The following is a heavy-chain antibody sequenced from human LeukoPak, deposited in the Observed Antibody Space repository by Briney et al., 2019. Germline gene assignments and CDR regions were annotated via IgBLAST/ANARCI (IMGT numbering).Heavy chain of an antibody. Sequence: GGSLRLSCAASGFTFSSYGMHWVRQAPGKGLEWVAVISYDGSNKYYADSVKGRFTISRDNAKNSLYLQMNSLRAEDTAVYHCAKDPEGIVVVPAAIDFWGQGTLVTVSS. D-gene: IGHD2-2*01. CDR2: ISYDGSNK. CDR3: AKDPEGIVVVPAAIDF. J-gene: IGHJ4*02. V-gene: IGHV3-30*18. CDR1: GFTFSSYG.